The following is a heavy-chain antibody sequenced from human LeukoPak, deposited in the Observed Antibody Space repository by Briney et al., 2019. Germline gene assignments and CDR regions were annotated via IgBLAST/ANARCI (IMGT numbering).Heavy chain of an antibody. D-gene: IGHD2-15*01. Sequence: GGSLRLSCVASGFTFSTYAMSWVRQAPGKGLEWVSALRGSGGSPYYAESVKGRFTMSRDNSKNTLYLQMDSLTAEDTAVYYCARDLSLYCSGGSCYSLNYWGQGTLVTVSS. CDR1: GFTFSTYA. CDR3: ARDLSLYCSGGSCYSLNY. CDR2: LRGSGGSP. V-gene: IGHV3-23*01. J-gene: IGHJ4*02.